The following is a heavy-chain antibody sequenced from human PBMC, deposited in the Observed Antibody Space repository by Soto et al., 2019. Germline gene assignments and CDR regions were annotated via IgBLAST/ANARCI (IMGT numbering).Heavy chain of an antibody. Sequence: SETLSLTCTVYGVSIIGYYWGWIRQPPGKGLEWIGEISHSGSTSQNPSLKSRVTISIDTSQNQFSLKLTSVTAADTAVYYCARPNGGRNYFDPWGQGTLVTVSS. D-gene: IGHD7-27*01. V-gene: IGHV4-34*01. CDR1: GVSIIGYY. J-gene: IGHJ5*02. CDR3: ARPNGGRNYFDP. CDR2: ISHSGST.